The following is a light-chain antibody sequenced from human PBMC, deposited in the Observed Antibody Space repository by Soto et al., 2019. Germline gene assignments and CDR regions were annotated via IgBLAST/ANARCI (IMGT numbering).Light chain of an antibody. J-gene: IGLJ2*01. CDR2: EVS. CDR3: SSYTDSPALI. V-gene: IGLV2-14*01. Sequence: QSALTQPRSVSGSPGQSVTISCTGTSSDVGGYNFVSWYQQYPGKAPKLIIYEVSNRPSGVSIRFSGSKSGNTASLTISGLQAEDEADYFCSSYTDSPALIFGGGTQLTVL. CDR1: SSDVGGYNF.